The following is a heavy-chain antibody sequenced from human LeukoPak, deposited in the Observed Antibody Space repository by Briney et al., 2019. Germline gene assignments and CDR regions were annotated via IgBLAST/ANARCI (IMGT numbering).Heavy chain of an antibody. Sequence: ASVKVSCKASGYTFTSYDINWVRQATGQGLEWMGWMNPNSGNTGYAQKFQGRVTMTRNTSISTAYMELSSLRSEDTAVYYCARGGEMWGDFTFDPWGQGTLVTVSS. D-gene: IGHD2-21*02. CDR3: ARGGEMWGDFTFDP. V-gene: IGHV1-8*01. CDR1: GYTFTSYD. J-gene: IGHJ5*02. CDR2: MNPNSGNT.